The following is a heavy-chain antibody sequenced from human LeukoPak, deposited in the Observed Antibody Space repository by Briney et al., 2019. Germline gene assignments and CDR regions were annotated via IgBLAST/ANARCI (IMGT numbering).Heavy chain of an antibody. CDR2: ISAYNGNT. CDR3: AREGPYYYDSSGSFDY. Sequence: ASVKVSCKASGYTFTSYGISWVRQAPGQGLEWMGWISAYNGNTNYAQKLQGRVTMTTDTSTSTAYMELRGLRSDDTAVYYCAREGPYYYDSSGSFDYWGQGTLVTVSS. D-gene: IGHD3-22*01. V-gene: IGHV1-18*01. CDR1: GYTFTSYG. J-gene: IGHJ4*02.